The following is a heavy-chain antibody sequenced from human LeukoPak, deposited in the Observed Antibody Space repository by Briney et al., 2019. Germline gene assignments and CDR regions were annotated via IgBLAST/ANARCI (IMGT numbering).Heavy chain of an antibody. CDR1: GGSISSGGYS. D-gene: IGHD2-15*01. CDR2: IYHSGST. CDR3: ARGPGSGVVVAATTPLD. V-gene: IGHV4-30-2*01. J-gene: IGHJ4*02. Sequence: SSETLSLTCAVSGGSISSGGYSWSWIRQPPGKGLEWIGYIYHSGSTYYNPSLKSRVTISVDRSKNQFSLKLSSVTAADTAVYYCARGPGSGVVVAATTPLDWGQGTLVTVSS.